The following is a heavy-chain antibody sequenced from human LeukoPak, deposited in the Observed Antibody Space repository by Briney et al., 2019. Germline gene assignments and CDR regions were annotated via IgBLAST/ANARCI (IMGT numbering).Heavy chain of an antibody. CDR3: ARGVPTGVDYFDY. J-gene: IGHJ4*02. D-gene: IGHD1-1*01. V-gene: IGHV3-7*01. CDR2: IKQDGSGK. CDR1: GFTLSKHW. Sequence: PGGSLRLSCAASGFTLSKHWMTWVRQAPGKGLECVAIIKQDGSGKYYVNSVKGRFTISRDNARSSLYLQMSSLRAEDTAVYYCARGVPTGVDYFDYWGQGTLVTVSS.